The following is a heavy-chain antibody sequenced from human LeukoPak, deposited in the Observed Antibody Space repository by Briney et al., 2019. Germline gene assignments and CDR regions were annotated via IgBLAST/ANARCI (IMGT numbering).Heavy chain of an antibody. CDR2: IYSSGIT. CDR3: VRDSGSGSNRYMDV. D-gene: IGHD3-10*01. CDR1: GGSVSGYY. Sequence: SETLSLTCTVSGGSVSGYYWSLIRQPAGKGLEWIGRIYSSGITTYNPSLKSRVTMLVDTSKNQLSLKLTSVTATDTAVYYCVRDSGSGSNRYMDVWGKGTTVTVSS. V-gene: IGHV4-4*07. J-gene: IGHJ6*03.